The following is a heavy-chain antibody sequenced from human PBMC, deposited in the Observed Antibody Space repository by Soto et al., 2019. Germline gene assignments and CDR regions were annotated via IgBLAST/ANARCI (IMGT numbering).Heavy chain of an antibody. CDR2: ISYDGSNK. CDR3: VKDGSSGWPYYYGMDV. D-gene: IGHD6-19*01. V-gene: IGHV3-30*18. Sequence: GGSLRLSWAASGFTFSSYGMHWVRQAPGEGLEWVAVISYDGSNKYYADSVKGRFTIYRDNSKNTLYLKMSSLRAEDTDVYYCVKDGSSGWPYYYGMDVWGQGTTVTVSS. J-gene: IGHJ6*02. CDR1: GFTFSSYG.